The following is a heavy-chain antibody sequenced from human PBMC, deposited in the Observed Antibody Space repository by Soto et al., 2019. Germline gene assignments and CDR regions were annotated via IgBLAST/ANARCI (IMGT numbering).Heavy chain of an antibody. Sequence: GGSLRLSCAASGFFFSGYAMTWARRAPGKGLGRVSAICGSGGNGYYADSVKGRFTISRDDSTKTLYLQMNRLRAADTAVDYYANWGARSNVYFDYWGRGTLVTVSS. CDR3: ANWGARSNVYFDY. V-gene: IGHV3-23*01. CDR1: GFFFSGYA. J-gene: IGHJ4*02. CDR2: ICGSGGNG. D-gene: IGHD7-27*01.